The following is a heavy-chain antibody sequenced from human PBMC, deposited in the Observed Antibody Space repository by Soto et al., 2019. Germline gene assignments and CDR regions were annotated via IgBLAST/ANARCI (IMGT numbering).Heavy chain of an antibody. V-gene: IGHV1-69*01. D-gene: IGHD2-2*01. J-gene: IGHJ6*02. CDR3: ARSGVVPAAMSGGSYYYGMDV. Sequence: QVQLVQSGAEVKKPGSSVKVSCKASGGTFSSYAISWVRQAPGQGLEWMGGIIPIFGTANYAQKFQGRVTITADESTITAYMELSSLRSEDTAVYYCARSGVVPAAMSGGSYYYGMDVWGQGTTVTVSS. CDR2: IIPIFGTA. CDR1: GGTFSSYA.